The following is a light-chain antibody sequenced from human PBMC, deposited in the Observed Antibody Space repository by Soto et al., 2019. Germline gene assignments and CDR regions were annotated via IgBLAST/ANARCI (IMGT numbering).Light chain of an antibody. Sequence: DIKITQSPSTLSASIGDRVTITCRASESIRTWLAWYQHKPGKAPKFLIYKASTLESGVPSNFSGSGSGTDFTLTISSLQPEDFATYYCQQSYSTPLTFGGGTKVDIK. CDR1: ESIRTW. J-gene: IGKJ4*01. CDR3: QQSYSTPLT. CDR2: KAS. V-gene: IGKV1-5*03.